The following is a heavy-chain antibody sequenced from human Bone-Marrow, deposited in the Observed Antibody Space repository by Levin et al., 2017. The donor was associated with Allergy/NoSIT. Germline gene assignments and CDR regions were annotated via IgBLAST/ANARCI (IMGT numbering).Heavy chain of an antibody. J-gene: IGHJ4*02. D-gene: IGHD2-8*01. CDR1: GFSLTTSGVG. Sequence: GPTLVKPTQTLTLTCTFSGFSLTTSGVGVGWIRQPPGKALEWLAYRDWEEEKRYSPSLKNRLTITKDTSKNRVVLTLTNMDPVDTATYYCAHRRQQVYDYWGQGTLVTVSS. CDR3: AHRRQQVYDY. CDR2: RDWEEEK. V-gene: IGHV2-5*02.